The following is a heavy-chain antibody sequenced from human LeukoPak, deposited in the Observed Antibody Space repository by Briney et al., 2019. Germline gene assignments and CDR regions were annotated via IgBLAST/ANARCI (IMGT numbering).Heavy chain of an antibody. CDR1: GYTFNNYA. J-gene: IGHJ4*02. D-gene: IGHD5-18*01. V-gene: IGHV7-4-1*02. CDR2: INTNTGNP. CDR3: ARDGSGYSYGFGH. Sequence: ASVKVSCKASGYTFNNYAINWVRQAPGQGLEWMGWINTNTGNPTFAQGFTGRFVFSSDTSVSTAYLQISSLKAEGTAVYYCARDGSGYSYGFGHWGQGTLVTVSS.